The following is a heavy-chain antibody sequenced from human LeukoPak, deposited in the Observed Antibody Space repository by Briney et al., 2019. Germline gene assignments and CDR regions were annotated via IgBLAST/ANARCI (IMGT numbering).Heavy chain of an antibody. CDR3: AKGSGSYRWDAFDI. V-gene: IGHV1-18*01. J-gene: IGHJ3*02. CDR1: GYTFTNYA. CDR2: ISAYNGNT. D-gene: IGHD1-26*01. Sequence: ASVKVSCKASGYTFTNYAISWVRQAPGQGLEWMGWISAYNGNTKYTQKFQGRVTMTRDTSTSTAYMELRSLRSDDTAVYYCAKGSGSYRWDAFDIWGQGTMVTVSS.